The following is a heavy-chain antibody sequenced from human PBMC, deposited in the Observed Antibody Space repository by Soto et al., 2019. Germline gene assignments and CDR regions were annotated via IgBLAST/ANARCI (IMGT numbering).Heavy chain of an antibody. Sequence: QITLKESGPPLVKPTQTLTLTCAFSGFSLSTRGEGVGWIRQPPGKALEWLALIYWDDDKRYSPSLKSRLTITQDTSKYQVVLTMTNMDPVDTATYYCADDSSGYYGFDYWGQGSLVTVSS. CDR3: ADDSSGYYGFDY. V-gene: IGHV2-5*02. J-gene: IGHJ4*02. CDR2: IYWDDDK. CDR1: GFSLSTRGEG. D-gene: IGHD3-22*01.